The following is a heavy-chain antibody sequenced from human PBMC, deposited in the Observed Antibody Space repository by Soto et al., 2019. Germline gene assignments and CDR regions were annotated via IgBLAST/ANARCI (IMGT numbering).Heavy chain of an antibody. CDR2: ISSSSSYI. CDR3: ARDLSPLLRYFDRILGYFGY. Sequence: GKGLEWVSSISSSSSYIYYAESVKGRFTISRDNAKNSLYLQMNSLRAEDTAVYYCARDLSPLLRYFDRILGYFGYWGQGTLVTGSS. D-gene: IGHD3-9*01. J-gene: IGHJ4*02. V-gene: IGHV3-21*01.